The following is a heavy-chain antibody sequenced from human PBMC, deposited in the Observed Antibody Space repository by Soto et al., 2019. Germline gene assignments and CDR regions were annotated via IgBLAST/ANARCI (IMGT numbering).Heavy chain of an antibody. CDR3: AHRVSYSVSWYVGWFDS. V-gene: IGHV2-5*02. J-gene: IGHJ5*01. D-gene: IGHD3-10*01. CDR2: SYWDNDR. Sequence: QITLKESGPTLVEPTQTLTLTCSFSGFSLSNSGVGVGWFRQAPGKALECLGISYWDNDRRYNPSLKDRLSITKDTSKNQVVVTMTYMEPVDTGTYYCAHRVSYSVSWYVGWFDSWGQGTPVTGS. CDR1: GFSLSNSGVG.